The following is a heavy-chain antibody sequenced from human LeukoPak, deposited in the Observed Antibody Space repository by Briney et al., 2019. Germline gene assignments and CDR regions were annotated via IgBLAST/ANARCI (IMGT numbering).Heavy chain of an antibody. J-gene: IGHJ4*02. CDR1: GASISGYY. Sequence: SETLSLTCTVSGASISGYYWTWIRQPPGKGLEWIGYIYYNGNTNYNPSLKSRVTISVDTSKNQFSLNLSSVTAADTAVYFCARRATGLVTYGSFDFWGQGTLVTVSS. CDR3: ARRATGLVTYGSFDF. CDR2: IYYNGNT. D-gene: IGHD3-10*01. V-gene: IGHV4-59*08.